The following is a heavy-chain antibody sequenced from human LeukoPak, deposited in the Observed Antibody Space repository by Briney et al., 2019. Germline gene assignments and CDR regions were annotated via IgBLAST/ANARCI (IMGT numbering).Heavy chain of an antibody. CDR2: IKQDGSEK. D-gene: IGHD3-10*01. V-gene: IGHV3-7*01. J-gene: IGHJ4*02. CDR1: GFTFNSYW. Sequence: GRSLRLSCAASGFTFNSYWMSWVRQAPGKGLEWVANIKQDGSEKYYVDSVKGRFTISRDNAKNSLYLQMNSLRAEDTAVYYCARIGVEMVRGVIGFDYWGQGTLVSVSS. CDR3: ARIGVEMVRGVIGFDY.